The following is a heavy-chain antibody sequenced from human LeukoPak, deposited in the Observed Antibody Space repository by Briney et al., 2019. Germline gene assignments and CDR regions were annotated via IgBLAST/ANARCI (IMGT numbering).Heavy chain of an antibody. V-gene: IGHV4-61*02. J-gene: IGHJ6*03. CDR2: IYTSGST. Sequence: SETLSLTCTVSGGSISSGSYYWSWIRQPAGKGLEWIGRIYTSGSTNYNPSLKSRVTISVDTSKNQFSLKLSSVTAADTAVYYCTRERFRGPNYYFMDVWGKGTTVTISS. D-gene: IGHD3-10*01. CDR1: GGSISSGSYY. CDR3: TRERFRGPNYYFMDV.